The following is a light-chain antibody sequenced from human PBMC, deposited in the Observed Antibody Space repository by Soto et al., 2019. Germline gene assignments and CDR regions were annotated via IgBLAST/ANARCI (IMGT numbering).Light chain of an antibody. CDR3: QQYDKWPRT. J-gene: IGKJ1*01. CDR1: QSVSRK. V-gene: IGKV3-15*01. Sequence: EIVMAQSPATLSVSPGERATLSWRASQSVSRKLAWYQQTRGQAPRLLIYGASTRATGVPARFSGSGSGTEFTLTISNLQSEDFAVYHCQQYDKWPRTFGQGTKVDIK. CDR2: GAS.